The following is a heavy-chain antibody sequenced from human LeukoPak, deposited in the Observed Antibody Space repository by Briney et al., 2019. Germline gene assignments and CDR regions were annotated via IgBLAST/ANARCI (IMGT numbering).Heavy chain of an antibody. D-gene: IGHD1-7*01. CDR3: ARRWNYGRNYYIDV. Sequence: SETLSLTCTVSGGSISSSSYYWGWIRQPPGKGLEWIGSIYDSGSTYYNPSLKSRVTISVDTSKNQFSLKLSSVTATDTAVYYCARRWNYGRNYYIDVWGKGATVSVSS. V-gene: IGHV4-39*01. CDR2: IYDSGST. J-gene: IGHJ6*03. CDR1: GGSISSSSYY.